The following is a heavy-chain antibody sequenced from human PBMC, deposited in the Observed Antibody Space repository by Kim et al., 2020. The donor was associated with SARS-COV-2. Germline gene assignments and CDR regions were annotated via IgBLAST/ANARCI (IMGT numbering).Heavy chain of an antibody. Sequence: YHPSLKSRVTMSGDTSKNQFALKLSSVTAADTAVYYCARREGGSNYFDYWGQGTLVTVSS. V-gene: IGHV4-59*08. J-gene: IGHJ4*02. D-gene: IGHD1-26*01. CDR3: ARREGGSNYFDY.